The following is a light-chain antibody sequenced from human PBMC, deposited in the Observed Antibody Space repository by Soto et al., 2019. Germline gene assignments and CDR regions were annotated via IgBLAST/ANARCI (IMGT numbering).Light chain of an antibody. CDR1: QSINTY. V-gene: IGKV3-11*01. CDR3: QQRSNWPLT. CDR2: DAS. Sequence: EVVLTQSPATLSSSPGESVTLSCRASQSINTYLAWYQQKPGQAPRLLIYDASYRAAGIPSRFSGSGSGTDFTLNISSLEPADFAIYHCQQRSNWPLTFGGGTKVEI. J-gene: IGKJ4*01.